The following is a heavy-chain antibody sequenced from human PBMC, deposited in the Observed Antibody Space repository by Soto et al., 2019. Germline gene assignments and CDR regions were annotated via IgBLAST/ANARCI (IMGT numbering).Heavy chain of an antibody. D-gene: IGHD2-21*02. CDR1: GFTFGDYA. V-gene: IGHV3-49*04. Sequence: EVQLVESGGGLVQPGRSLRLSCTASGFTFGDYAMSWVRQAPGKGLEWVGFIRSKAYGGTTEYAASVKGRFTISRDDSKSIAYLQMNSLKTEDTAVYYCTRELIVVVTAIRYYYYGMDVW. CDR2: IRSKAYGGTT. J-gene: IGHJ6*01. CDR3: TRELIVVVTAIRYYYYGMDV.